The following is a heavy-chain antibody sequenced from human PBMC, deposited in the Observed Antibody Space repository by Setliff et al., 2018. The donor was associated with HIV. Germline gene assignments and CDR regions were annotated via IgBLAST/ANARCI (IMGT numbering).Heavy chain of an antibody. CDR2: IYHSGTT. CDR1: GYPISSGYY. V-gene: IGHV4-38-2*02. J-gene: IGHJ4*02. Sequence: PSETLSLTCTVSGYPISSGYYWGWIRQPPGKGLEWIGSIYHSGTTYYNPSLKSRVTISVDTSKNQFSLKLSSATAADTAAYFCARVSTDYVWGSFLSSGPYYFDFWGQGALVTVSS. D-gene: IGHD3-16*01. CDR3: ARVSTDYVWGSFLSSGPYYFDF.